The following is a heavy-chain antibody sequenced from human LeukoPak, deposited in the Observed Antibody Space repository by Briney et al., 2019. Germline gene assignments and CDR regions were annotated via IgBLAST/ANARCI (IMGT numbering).Heavy chain of an antibody. V-gene: IGHV4-39*02. CDR2: IYYSGST. CDR1: GGSISSSSYY. J-gene: IGHJ3*02. D-gene: IGHD6-13*01. CDR3: ARDGSSGWSFDAFDI. Sequence: PSETLSLTCTVSGGSISSSSYYWGWIRQSPGKGLEWIGSIYYSGSTYYNPSLKSRVTISVDTSKNQFSLKLSSVTAADTAVYYCARDGSSGWSFDAFDIWGQGTMVTVSS.